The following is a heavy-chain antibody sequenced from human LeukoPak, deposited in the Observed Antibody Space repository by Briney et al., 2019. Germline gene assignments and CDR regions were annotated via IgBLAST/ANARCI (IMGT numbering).Heavy chain of an antibody. CDR2: ISAGNGNT. J-gene: IGHJ4*02. D-gene: IGHD1-26*01. Sequence: ASVKVSCKASGYTFTSYAIHWVRQAPGQRLEWMGWISAGNGNTKYSQNFQGRVTFISNTSATTAFMELSSLRSEDAAVYYCARDSGSGSNVYWGRGTLVTVSS. CDR3: ARDSGSGSNVY. V-gene: IGHV1-3*01. CDR1: GYTFTSYA.